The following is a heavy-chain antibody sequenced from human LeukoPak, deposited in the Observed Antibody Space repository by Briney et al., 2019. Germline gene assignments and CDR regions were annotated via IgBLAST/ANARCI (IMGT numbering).Heavy chain of an antibody. CDR3: TYCDGDYYSYYFDS. CDR1: GFSFSGSA. D-gene: IGHD2-21*02. V-gene: IGHV3-73*01. J-gene: IGHJ4*02. Sequence: AGGSLRLSCAASGFSFSGSAMHWVRQASGKGLEWVGRIRSKANNYATAYAASVKGRFTISRHDSKNTAYLQMNSLKTEDTAVYYCTYCDGDYYSYYFDSWGQGTLVTVSP. CDR2: IRSKANNYAT.